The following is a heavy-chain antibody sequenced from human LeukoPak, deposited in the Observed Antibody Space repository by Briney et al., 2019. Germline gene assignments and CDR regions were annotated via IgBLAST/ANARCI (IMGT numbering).Heavy chain of an antibody. J-gene: IGHJ4*02. CDR3: ARHVAISGSYPFDH. D-gene: IGHD3-10*01. V-gene: IGHV4-59*08. CDR1: GGSISSYY. CDR2: IYYSGTT. Sequence: SETLSLTCTVSGGSISSYYWSWIRQPPEKEPEWMGYIYYSGTTKYNPSLKRRVTISVESSKKQFSLILTSVTAADTAVYYCARHVAISGSYPFDHWGQGTLVTVSS.